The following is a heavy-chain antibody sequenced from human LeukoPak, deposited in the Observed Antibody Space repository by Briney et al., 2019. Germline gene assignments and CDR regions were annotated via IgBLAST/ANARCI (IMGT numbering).Heavy chain of an antibody. D-gene: IGHD3-22*01. J-gene: IGHJ5*02. CDR3: ARGDYYYDSRENWFDP. Sequence: GASVKVSCKASGYTFTSYYMHWVRQAPGQGLEWMGWINPNSGGTNYAQKFQGRVTMTRDTSISTAYMELSRLRSDDTAVYYCARGDYYYDSRENWFDPWGQGTLVAVSS. CDR1: GYTFTSYY. CDR2: INPNSGGT. V-gene: IGHV1-2*02.